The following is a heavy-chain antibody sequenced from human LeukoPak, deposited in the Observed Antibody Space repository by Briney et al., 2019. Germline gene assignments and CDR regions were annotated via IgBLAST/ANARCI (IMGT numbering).Heavy chain of an antibody. V-gene: IGHV3-30*09. CDR2: VSYDGTDT. J-gene: IGHJ5*02. CDR3: VRVSGFCTNGVCPSFDP. CDR1: GFTFTNYA. D-gene: IGHD2-8*01. Sequence: GRSLRLSCATSGFTFTNYAMNWVRQAPGKGLEWVATVSYDGTDTSYADSVKGRFAIFRDNSKNTLYLQMNSLRTEDTAVYYCVRVSGFCTNGVCPSFDPWGQGTLVTVSS.